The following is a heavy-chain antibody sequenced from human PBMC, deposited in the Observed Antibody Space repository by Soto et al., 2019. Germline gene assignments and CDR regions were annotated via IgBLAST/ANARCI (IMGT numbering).Heavy chain of an antibody. J-gene: IGHJ6*02. CDR2: INNAGTT. CDR1: GFDASVNF. V-gene: IGHV3-66*01. Sequence: DAQLVESGGTLVQPGGSLKLSCAASGFDASVNFMTWVRQAPGKGLEWVSSINNAGTTFYADSVKGRFTISRDDSKNTLFLQMNSLRVEDTAMYYCVRENYYYGMDVWGQGTAVTVSS. CDR3: VRENYYYGMDV.